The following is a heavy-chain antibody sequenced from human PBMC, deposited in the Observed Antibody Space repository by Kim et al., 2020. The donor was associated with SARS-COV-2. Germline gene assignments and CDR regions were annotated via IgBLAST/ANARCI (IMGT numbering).Heavy chain of an antibody. Sequence: GGSLRLSCAASGFAFSSYGMHWVRQAPGKGLEWVAVIWYEGSGKYYSDSVKGRFTISRDNPKNTLFLQMNSVRAEDTAVYYCAREDYGAKPDYFYGMDVWGQGTTVTVSS. CDR2: IWYEGSGK. J-gene: IGHJ6*02. V-gene: IGHV3-33*01. CDR3: AREDYGAKPDYFYGMDV. D-gene: IGHD3-10*01. CDR1: GFAFSSYG.